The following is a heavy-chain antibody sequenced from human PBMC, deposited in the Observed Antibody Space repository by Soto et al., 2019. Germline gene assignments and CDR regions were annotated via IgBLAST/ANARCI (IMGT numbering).Heavy chain of an antibody. CDR1: GGSISSGNYY. CDR3: ATMGTPATGLYFFDY. J-gene: IGHJ4*02. Sequence: QVQLQESGPGLVKPSQTLSLTCTVSGGSISSGNYYWSWIRQPPGKGLEWIGFISYSGSTHYSTSLKSRVTLSVDTSKSQFSLNLSFVTAADTAVYYCATMGTPATGLYFFDYWGQGSLVTVSS. D-gene: IGHD1-7*01. V-gene: IGHV4-30-4*01. CDR2: ISYSGST.